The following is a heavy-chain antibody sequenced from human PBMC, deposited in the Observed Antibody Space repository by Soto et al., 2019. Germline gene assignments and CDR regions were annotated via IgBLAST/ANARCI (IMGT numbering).Heavy chain of an antibody. Sequence: GGSLRLSCAASGFTFSSYAMSWARQAPGKGLEWVSAISGSGGSTYYADSVKGRFTISRDNSKNTLYLQMNSLRAEDTAVYYCAKFDLTEYYYDSSGHRIDYWGQGTLVTVSS. V-gene: IGHV3-23*01. CDR2: ISGSGGST. D-gene: IGHD3-22*01. CDR1: GFTFSSYA. CDR3: AKFDLTEYYYDSSGHRIDY. J-gene: IGHJ4*02.